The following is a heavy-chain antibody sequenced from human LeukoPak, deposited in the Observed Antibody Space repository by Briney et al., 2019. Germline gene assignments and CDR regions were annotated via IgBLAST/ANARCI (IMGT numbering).Heavy chain of an antibody. Sequence: ASVKVSFKASGYSFTNYDIHWVRQATGQGLEWMGWMNPNSGNTAYAQKFQGRVTMTRNTSISTAYMELSSLKSEDTAVYFCARADYDTSASTRKQIDYWGQGTLVTVSS. CDR1: GYSFTNYD. J-gene: IGHJ4*02. CDR3: ARADYDTSASTRKQIDY. D-gene: IGHD3-22*01. CDR2: MNPNSGNT. V-gene: IGHV1-8*01.